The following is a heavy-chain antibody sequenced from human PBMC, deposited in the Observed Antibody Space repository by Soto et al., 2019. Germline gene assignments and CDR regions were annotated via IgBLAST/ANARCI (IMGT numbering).Heavy chain of an antibody. V-gene: IGHV6-1*01. D-gene: IGHD2-15*01. CDR1: GDSVPSNSAA. J-gene: IGHJ5*02. CDR2: TYYRSEWYN. Sequence: SQTLSLTCAISGDSVPSNSAAWNWIRQSPSRGLEWLGRTYYRSEWYNDYALSVKSRISINPDTSKNQFSLQLNSVTPEDTAVYYCARVDCGGVGCSWGFDPWGQGTLVTVSS. CDR3: ARVDCGGVGCSWGFDP.